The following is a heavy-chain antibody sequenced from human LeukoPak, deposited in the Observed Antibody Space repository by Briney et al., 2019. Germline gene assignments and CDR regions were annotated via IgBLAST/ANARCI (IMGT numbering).Heavy chain of an antibody. CDR1: VGTFSSYA. Sequence: GASLKLSCKASVGTFSSYAISWVRQAPGQGLEWRGGIIPIFGTANYAQKFQGRVTITTDESTSTAYMERRSLRSEDTAVYYCASDIAARPFFYYMDVWGKGTTVTVSS. CDR3: ASDIAARPFFYYMDV. J-gene: IGHJ6*03. V-gene: IGHV1-69*05. D-gene: IGHD6-6*01. CDR2: IIPIFGTA.